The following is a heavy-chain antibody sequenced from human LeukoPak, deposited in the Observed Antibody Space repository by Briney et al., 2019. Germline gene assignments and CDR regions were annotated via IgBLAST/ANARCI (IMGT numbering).Heavy chain of an antibody. J-gene: IGHJ4*02. D-gene: IGHD5-24*01. Sequence: PSQTLSLTCTVSGGSITSGSYYWSWIRQPAGKGLEWIGRIYTSGITNYNPSLKSRVTISVDTSKNQFSLKLNSVTAADTAVYYCARHRSKWLQSSFDYWGQGTLVTVSS. V-gene: IGHV4-61*02. CDR1: GGSITSGSYY. CDR3: ARHRSKWLQSSFDY. CDR2: IYTSGIT.